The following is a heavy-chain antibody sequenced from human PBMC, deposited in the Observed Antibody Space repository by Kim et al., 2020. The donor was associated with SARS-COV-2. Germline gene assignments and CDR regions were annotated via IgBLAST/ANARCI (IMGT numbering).Heavy chain of an antibody. CDR1: GYTFTSYG. V-gene: IGHV1-18*01. D-gene: IGHD4-17*01. CDR2: ISAYNAKT. CDR3: ARDLDYGDQYYYYGMDV. J-gene: IGHJ6*02. Sequence: ASVKVSCKASGYTFTSYGISWVRQAPGQGLEWMGWISAYNAKTNYALNLQGRVTMTTDTSTSTAYMELRSLRSDDTAVYYCARDLDYGDQYYYYGMDVWGQGTTVTVSS.